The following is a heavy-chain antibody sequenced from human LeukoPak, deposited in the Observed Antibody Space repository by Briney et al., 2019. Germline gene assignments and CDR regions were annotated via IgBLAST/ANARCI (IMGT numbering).Heavy chain of an antibody. CDR1: GGSISSYY. V-gene: IGHV4-4*07. J-gene: IGHJ4*02. D-gene: IGHD6-13*01. CDR3: AAGDYSRIYYFDY. CDR2: IYASGST. Sequence: SETLSLTCTVSGGSISSYYWSWIRQPAGKGLEWIGRIYASGSTNYNPSLKSRVTMSVDTSKSQFSLKLISVTAAGTAVYYCAAGDYSRIYYFDYWGQGTLVTVSS.